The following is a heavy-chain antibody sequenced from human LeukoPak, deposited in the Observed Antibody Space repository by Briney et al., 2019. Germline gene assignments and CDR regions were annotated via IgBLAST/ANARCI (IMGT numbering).Heavy chain of an antibody. CDR2: IYYSGST. Sequence: SQTLSLTCTVSGGSISSGGYYRSWIRQHPGKGLGWIGYIYYSGSTYYNPSLKSRVTISVDTSKNQFSLKLSSVTAADTAVYYCARDRRGYSGYLHPWGQGTLVTVSS. V-gene: IGHV4-31*03. D-gene: IGHD5-12*01. CDR1: GGSISSGGYY. CDR3: ARDRRGYSGYLHP. J-gene: IGHJ5*02.